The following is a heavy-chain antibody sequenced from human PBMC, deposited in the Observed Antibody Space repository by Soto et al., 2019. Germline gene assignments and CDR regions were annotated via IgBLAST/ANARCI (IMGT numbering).Heavy chain of an antibody. CDR1: GFTFSTYS. D-gene: IGHD2-15*01. Sequence: PGGSLRLSCAASGFTFSTYSMNWVRQAPGKGLEWISYITKSSKTIYYADSVKGRFTISRDNAKNSLYLQMNSLRAEDTAVYYCARGCSGGSCYFPNYYYYGMDVWGQGTTVTVS. J-gene: IGHJ6*02. V-gene: IGHV3-48*01. CDR3: ARGCSGGSCYFPNYYYYGMDV. CDR2: ITKSSKTI.